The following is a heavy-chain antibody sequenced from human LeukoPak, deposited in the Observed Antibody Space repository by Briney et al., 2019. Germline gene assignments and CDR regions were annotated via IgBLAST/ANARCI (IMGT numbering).Heavy chain of an antibody. J-gene: IGHJ4*02. D-gene: IGHD4-17*01. V-gene: IGHV4-34*01. CDR1: GGSFSGYY. Sequence: SETLSLTCAVYGGSFSGYYWSWIRQPPGKGLEWIGEINHSGSTNYNPFLKSRVTISVDTSKNQFSLKLSSVTAADTAVYYCARASKEGTTVTRFDNWGQGTLVTVSS. CDR3: ARASKEGTTVTRFDN. CDR2: INHSGST.